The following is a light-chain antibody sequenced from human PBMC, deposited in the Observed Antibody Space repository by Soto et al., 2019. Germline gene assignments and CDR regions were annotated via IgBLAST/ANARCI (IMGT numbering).Light chain of an antibody. CDR1: QGLSGS. V-gene: IGKV1-12*01. CDR3: QQGHTSPLT. J-gene: IGKJ5*01. CDR2: VTS. Sequence: DLQMTQSPSSVSASVGDRVTITCRATQGLSGSLAWYQQKPGKAPKLLISVTSRLQSGVPSRFSGSASGTDFTLTIDRLQPEDLAPSYCQQGHTSPLTFGQGTRLEIK.